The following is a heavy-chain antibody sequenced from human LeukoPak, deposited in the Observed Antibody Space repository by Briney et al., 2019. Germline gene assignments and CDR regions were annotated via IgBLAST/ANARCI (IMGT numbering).Heavy chain of an antibody. J-gene: IGHJ5*02. V-gene: IGHV3-30-3*01. D-gene: IGHD5/OR15-5a*01. CDR2: ISYDGNNT. CDR1: GFTFSIYA. CDR3: ARDQSFGGGFYDDGLNWFDP. Sequence: PGGSLRLSCAASGFTFSIYAMHCVRQAPGKGLEWGAIISYDGNNTYYVDSVRGRFTISRDNSKNLLYLQMNSLRPEDTAIYYWARDQSFGGGFYDDGLNWFDPWGQGTLVTVSS.